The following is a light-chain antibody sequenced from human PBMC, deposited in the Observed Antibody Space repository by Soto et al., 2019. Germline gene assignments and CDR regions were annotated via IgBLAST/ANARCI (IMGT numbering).Light chain of an antibody. CDR2: DVS. CDR3: SSYTSSSTLEV. V-gene: IGLV2-14*01. J-gene: IGLJ1*01. Sequence: QYALTQPASVSGSPGQSITISCTGTSSDVGGYNYVSWYRQHPGKAPKLMIYDVSNRPSGVSNRFSGSKSGNTASLTISGLQAEDEADYYCSSYTSSSTLEVFGTGTKVTVL. CDR1: SSDVGGYNY.